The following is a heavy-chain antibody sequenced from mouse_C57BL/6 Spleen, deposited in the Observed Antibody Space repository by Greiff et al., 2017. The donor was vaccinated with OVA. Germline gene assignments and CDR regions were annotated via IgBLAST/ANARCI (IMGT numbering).Heavy chain of an antibody. CDR2: IYPGSGST. D-gene: IGHD1-1*01. Sequence: VQLQQSGAELVKPGASVKMSCKASGYTFTSYWITWVKQRPGQGLEWIGDIYPGSGSTNYNEKFKSKATLTVDTSSSTAYMQLSSLTSEDSAVYYCARRVITTVVFDYWGQGTTLTVSS. CDR3: ARRVITTVVFDY. CDR1: GYTFTSYW. V-gene: IGHV1-55*01. J-gene: IGHJ2*01.